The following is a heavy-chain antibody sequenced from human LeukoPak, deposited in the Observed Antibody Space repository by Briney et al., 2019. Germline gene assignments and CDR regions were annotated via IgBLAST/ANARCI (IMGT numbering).Heavy chain of an antibody. Sequence: ASVKVSCKASGYTFTGYFMHWVRQAPGQGPEWMGWINPNSGGTNYAQKFQGRVTMTRDTSINTAYMELSRLRSDDTAVYYCARDRSPAPGRSYGRGHFDYWGQGTLVTVSS. J-gene: IGHJ4*02. CDR1: GYTFTGYF. CDR2: INPNSGGT. D-gene: IGHD5-18*01. V-gene: IGHV1-2*02. CDR3: ARDRSPAPGRSYGRGHFDY.